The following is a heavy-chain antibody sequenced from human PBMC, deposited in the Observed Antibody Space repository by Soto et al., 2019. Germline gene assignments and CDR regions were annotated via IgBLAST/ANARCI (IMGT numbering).Heavy chain of an antibody. CDR1: GFTFSSYW. CDR3: ARDRGWLQLGYYGMDV. D-gene: IGHD5-12*01. CDR2: INSDGSST. Sequence: GGSLRLSCAASGFTFSSYWMHWVRQAPGKGLVWVSRINSDGSSTSYADSVKGRFTISRDNAKNTLYLQMNSLRAEDTAVYYCARDRGWLQLGYYGMDVWGQGTTVTVSS. J-gene: IGHJ6*02. V-gene: IGHV3-74*01.